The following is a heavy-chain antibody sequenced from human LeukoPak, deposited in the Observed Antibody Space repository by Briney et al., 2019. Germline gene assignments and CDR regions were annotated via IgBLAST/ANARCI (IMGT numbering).Heavy chain of an antibody. V-gene: IGHV4-59*01. J-gene: IGHJ4*02. CDR2: IYYSGST. D-gene: IGHD6-13*01. CDR3: ARVPYSSSWYIYFDY. CDR1: GGSISSYY. Sequence: SETLSLTCTVSGGSISSYYWSWIRQPPGKGLEWIGYIYYSGSTNYNPSLKSRVTISVDTSKNQFSLKLSSVTAADTAVYYCARVPYSSSWYIYFDYWGQGTLVTVSS.